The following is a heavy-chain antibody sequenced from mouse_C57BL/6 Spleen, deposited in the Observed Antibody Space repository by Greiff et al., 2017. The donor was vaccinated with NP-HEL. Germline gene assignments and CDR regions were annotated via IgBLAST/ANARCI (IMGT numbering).Heavy chain of an antibody. J-gene: IGHJ1*03. D-gene: IGHD1-1*01. CDR1: GYTFTSYW. V-gene: IGHV1-64*01. Sequence: QVQLQQPGAELVKPGASVKLSCKASGYTFTSYWMHWVKQRPGQGLEWIGMIHPNSGSTNYNEKFKSKATLTVDKSSSTAYMQLSSLTSEDSAVYDCATNYGSGYWYFDVWGTGTTVTVSS. CDR3: ATNYGSGYWYFDV. CDR2: IHPNSGST.